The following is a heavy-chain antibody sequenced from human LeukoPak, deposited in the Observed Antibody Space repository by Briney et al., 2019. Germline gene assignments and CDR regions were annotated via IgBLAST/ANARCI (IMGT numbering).Heavy chain of an antibody. D-gene: IGHD3-9*01. V-gene: IGHV4-31*03. J-gene: IGHJ4*02. CDR2: IYYSGST. CDR3: ARDQGYGILTGYYDHHFDY. Sequence: PSETLSLTCTVSGGSISSGGYYWSWIRQHPGKGLEWIGYIYYSGSTYYNPSLKSRVTISVDTSKNQFSLKLSSVTAADAAVYYCARDQGYGILTGYYDHHFDYWGQGTLVTVSS. CDR1: GGSISSGGYY.